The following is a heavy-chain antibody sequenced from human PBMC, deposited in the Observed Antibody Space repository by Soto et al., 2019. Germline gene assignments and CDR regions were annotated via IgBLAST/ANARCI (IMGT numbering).Heavy chain of an antibody. CDR2: IAISGITT. V-gene: IGHV3-23*01. CDR1: GFPFSSYA. D-gene: IGHD6-19*01. CDR3: AKRFAPSGSGWDS. Sequence: DVHLLESGGALVQPGASLRLSCAASGFPFSSYAMTWVRQAPGKGLEWVSTIAISGITTFYADSVRGRFTISRDNPGNTLYLQMNNLGVEDTGIYYCAKRFAPSGSGWDSWGQGTLVTVSS. J-gene: IGHJ4*02.